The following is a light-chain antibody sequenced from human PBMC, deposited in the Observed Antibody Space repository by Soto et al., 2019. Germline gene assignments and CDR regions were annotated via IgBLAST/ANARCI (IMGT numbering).Light chain of an antibody. CDR2: GAS. V-gene: IGKV3-20*01. Sequence: EIVLTQSPGTLSLSPGERATLSCRASQSVSSSYLAWYQQKPGQAPRLLIYGASSRATGIPDRFSGSGSGTDFTLTISRLEPDDFAVYYCQQYGSSPLAFGPGTKVVIK. CDR3: QQYGSSPLA. CDR1: QSVSSSY. J-gene: IGKJ3*01.